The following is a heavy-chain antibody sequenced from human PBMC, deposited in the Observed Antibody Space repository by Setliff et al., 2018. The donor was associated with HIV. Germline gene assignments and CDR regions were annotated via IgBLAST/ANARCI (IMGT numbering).Heavy chain of an antibody. Sequence: GGSLRLSCITSGFSFDDFAMTWVRQAPGKGLEWVCSIRTKAYGGTRDYAASLRDRFAISRDDSKRVTYLQLNTLKIEDTAVYFCTREVRHGNYYFDSWGQGTPVTVSS. V-gene: IGHV3-49*04. D-gene: IGHD3-3*01. CDR3: TREVRHGNYYFDS. J-gene: IGHJ4*02. CDR2: IRTKAYGGTR. CDR1: GFSFDDFA.